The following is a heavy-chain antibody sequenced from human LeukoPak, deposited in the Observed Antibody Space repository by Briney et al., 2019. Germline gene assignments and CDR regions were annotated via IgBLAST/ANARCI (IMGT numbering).Heavy chain of an antibody. CDR2: INHSGST. CDR1: GGSFSGYY. CDR3: ARDDAWGRYKH. J-gene: IGHJ1*01. Sequence: SETLSLTCAVYGGSFSGYYWSWIRQPPGKGLEWIGEINHSGSTNYNPSLKSRVTISVDTSKNQFSLKLSSVTAADTAVYYCARDDAWGRYKHWGQGTLVTVSS. D-gene: IGHD3-16*01. V-gene: IGHV4-34*01.